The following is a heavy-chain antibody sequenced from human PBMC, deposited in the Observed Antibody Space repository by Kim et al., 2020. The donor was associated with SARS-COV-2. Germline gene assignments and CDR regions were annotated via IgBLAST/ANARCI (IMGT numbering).Heavy chain of an antibody. V-gene: IGHV1-18*03. CDR3: ARDISSSSLDY. Sequence: TNYAQKRQGRVTMTTDTSTSTAYMELRSLRSDDMAVYYCARDISSSSLDYWGQGTLVTVSS. CDR2: T. J-gene: IGHJ4*02. D-gene: IGHD6-13*01.